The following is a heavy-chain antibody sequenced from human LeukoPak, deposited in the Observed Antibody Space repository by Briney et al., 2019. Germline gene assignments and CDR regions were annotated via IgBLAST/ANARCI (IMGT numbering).Heavy chain of an antibody. V-gene: IGHV1-18*01. J-gene: IGHJ4*02. CDR3: ARGAYGDK. CDR2: ISTQSGNT. CDR1: GYTLTSYG. Sequence: GASVKVSCEASGYTLTSYGINWMRQAPGQGLEWMGWISTQSGNTNNAQKVQGRLTLTTDRSTNTAYMELRSLRSDDTAVYYCARGAYGDKWGQGTMVTVSS. D-gene: IGHD4-17*01.